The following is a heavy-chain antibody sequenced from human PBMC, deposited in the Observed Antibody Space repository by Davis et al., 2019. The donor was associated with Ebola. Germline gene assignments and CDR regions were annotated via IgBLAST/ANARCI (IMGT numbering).Heavy chain of an antibody. J-gene: IGHJ6*02. D-gene: IGHD3-10*01. CDR1: GFTVSSNY. CDR3: ARGGGITMVRGATYYYYGMDV. CDR2: IYSGGST. V-gene: IGHV3-66*01. Sequence: GESLKISCAASGFTVSSNYMSWVRQAPGKGLEWVSVIYSGGSTYYADSVKGRFTISRDNSKNTLYLQMNSLRAEDTAVYYCARGGGITMVRGATYYYYGMDVWGQGTTVTVSS.